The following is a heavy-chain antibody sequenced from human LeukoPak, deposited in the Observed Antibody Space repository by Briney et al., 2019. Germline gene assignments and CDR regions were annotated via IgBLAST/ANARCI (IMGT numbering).Heavy chain of an antibody. CDR1: GGSFSGYY. Sequence: SETLSLTCAVHGGSFSGYYWSWIRQPPGKGLEWIGEINHSGSTNYNPSLKSRVTISVDTSKNQFSLKLSPVTAADTAVYYCASGLRRFQNWFDPWGQGTLVTVSS. D-gene: IGHD2-21*01. J-gene: IGHJ5*02. CDR2: INHSGST. CDR3: ASGLRRFQNWFDP. V-gene: IGHV4-34*01.